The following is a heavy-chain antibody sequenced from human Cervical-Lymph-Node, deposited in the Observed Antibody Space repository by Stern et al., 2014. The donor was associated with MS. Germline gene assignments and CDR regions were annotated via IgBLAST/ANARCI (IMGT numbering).Heavy chain of an antibody. CDR3: AKGLGAFDI. CDR2: INRSGGGT. Sequence: EVQLVESGGGLVQPGGSLRLSCAASGFTFSSYAMSWVRKAPGKGLEWVSAINRSGGGTYYAVSVKGRFTISRDNSKNTLYLQMNSLRAEDTAVYYCAKGLGAFDIWGQGTMVTVSS. D-gene: IGHD7-27*01. V-gene: IGHV3-23*04. CDR1: GFTFSSYA. J-gene: IGHJ3*02.